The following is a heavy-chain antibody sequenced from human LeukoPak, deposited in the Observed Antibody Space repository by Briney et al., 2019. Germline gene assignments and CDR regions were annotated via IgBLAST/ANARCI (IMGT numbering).Heavy chain of an antibody. Sequence: GASVKVSCTVSGYSLTEVSMHWVRQAPGKRLEWMGGFDPEDGGTIYARKFQGRVTMTEDTSTDTAYMELISLRSEDSAVYYCATQKGILTGYHKAYYYFNSWGQGALVTVSS. CDR1: GYSLTEVS. CDR3: ATQKGILTGYHKAYYYFNS. D-gene: IGHD3-9*01. CDR2: FDPEDGGT. V-gene: IGHV1-24*01. J-gene: IGHJ4*02.